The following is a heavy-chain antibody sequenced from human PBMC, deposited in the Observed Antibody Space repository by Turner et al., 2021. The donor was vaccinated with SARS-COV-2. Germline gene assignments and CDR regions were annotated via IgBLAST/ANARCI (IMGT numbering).Heavy chain of an antibody. D-gene: IGHD6-13*01. V-gene: IGHV1-2*02. CDR2: INPNSGGT. CDR1: GYTFTGYY. J-gene: IGHJ4*02. Sequence: QVQLVQSGAEVKKPGASVKVSCKASGYTFTGYYMHWVRQAPGQGREWMGWINPNSGGTNYAQKSQGRVTMTRDTSISTAYMELSRLRSDDTAVYFCARDLFDLGSRWTQWGQGTLVTVSS. CDR3: ARDLFDLGSRWTQ.